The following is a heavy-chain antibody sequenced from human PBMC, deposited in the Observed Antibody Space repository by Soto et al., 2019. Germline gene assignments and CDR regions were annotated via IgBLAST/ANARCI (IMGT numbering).Heavy chain of an antibody. Sequence: ASVKVSCKASGYTFTGYYMHWVRQAPGQGLEWMGWINPNSGGTNYAQKFQGWVTMTRDTSISTAYMELSRLRSDDTAVYYCAITATYDVSKHPYYGMDVWGQGTTVTVSS. CDR1: GYTFTGYY. J-gene: IGHJ6*02. CDR3: AITATYDVSKHPYYGMDV. V-gene: IGHV1-2*04. CDR2: INPNSGGT. D-gene: IGHD3-3*01.